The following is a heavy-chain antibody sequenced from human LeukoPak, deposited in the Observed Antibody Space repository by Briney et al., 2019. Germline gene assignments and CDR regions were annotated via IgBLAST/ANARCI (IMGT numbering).Heavy chain of an antibody. V-gene: IGHV3-30*18. D-gene: IGHD6-13*01. Sequence: GGSLRLSCAASGFTFRNYAMTWVRQAPGKGLEWVAVISYDGSNKYYADSVKGRFTISRDNSKNTLYLQMNSLRAEDTAVYYCAKDREVRDSSSWYWFDPWGQGTLVTVSS. J-gene: IGHJ5*02. CDR2: ISYDGSNK. CDR3: AKDREVRDSSSWYWFDP. CDR1: GFTFRNYA.